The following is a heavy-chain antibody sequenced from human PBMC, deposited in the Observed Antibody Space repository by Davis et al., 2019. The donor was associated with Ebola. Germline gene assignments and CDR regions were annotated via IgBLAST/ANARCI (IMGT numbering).Heavy chain of an antibody. V-gene: IGHV3-23*01. D-gene: IGHD2-2*01. CDR1: GVTSRNYV. CDR3: AKGEQYCSDISCYSFDAFGS. CDR2: ISSSGGNS. J-gene: IGHJ3*02. Sequence: PGGSLRLSCAVSGVTSRNYVMSWVRQAPGKGLEWVSSISSSGGNSFYMDSVNGRLYIDRDNSKNTLQLQMHRMRAEDKAVYYCAKGEQYCSDISCYSFDAFGSWGQGTMVTVSS.